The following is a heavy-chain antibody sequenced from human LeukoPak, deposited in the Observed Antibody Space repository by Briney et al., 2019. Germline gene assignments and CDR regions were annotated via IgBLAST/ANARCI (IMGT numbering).Heavy chain of an antibody. Sequence: GGSLRLSCAASGFTFSSYWMSWVRQAPGEGLEWVANIKQDGSEKYYVDSVKGRFTISRDNAKNSLYLQMNSLRAEDTAVYYCARDIPYLDGYFDYWGQGTLVTVSS. V-gene: IGHV3-7*01. J-gene: IGHJ4*02. D-gene: IGHD1-1*01. CDR1: GFTFSSYW. CDR3: ARDIPYLDGYFDY. CDR2: IKQDGSEK.